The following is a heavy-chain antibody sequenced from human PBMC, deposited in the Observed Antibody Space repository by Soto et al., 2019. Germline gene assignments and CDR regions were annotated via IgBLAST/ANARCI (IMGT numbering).Heavy chain of an antibody. D-gene: IGHD3-10*01. V-gene: IGHV1-69*04. J-gene: IGHJ3*02. CDR2: IIPILGIA. CDR3: AKDLGRTHYYGSGSYTHSIAFDI. Sequence: SVKVSCKASGGTFSSYTISWVRQAPGQGLEWMGRIIPILGIANYAQKFQGRVTITADKSTSTAYMELNSLRAEDTAVYYCAKDLGRTHYYGSGSYTHSIAFDIWGQGTMVTVSS. CDR1: GGTFSSYT.